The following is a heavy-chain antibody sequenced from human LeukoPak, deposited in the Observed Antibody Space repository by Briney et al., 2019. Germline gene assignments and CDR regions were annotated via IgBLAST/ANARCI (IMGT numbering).Heavy chain of an antibody. CDR2: INAANGHT. D-gene: IGHD6-13*01. CDR3: ARGRGPPNSNRDLYYYYNMDV. V-gene: IGHV1-3*03. CDR1: GYTFTNYA. Sequence: GASVKVSFKASGYTFTNYAIHWVRQAPGQRFEWMGWINAANGHTKYSQEFQDRITITSDTYATTAYMELSKLRSEDKALYYCARGRGPPNSNRDLYYYYNMDVWGTGTTVSVSS. J-gene: IGHJ6*03.